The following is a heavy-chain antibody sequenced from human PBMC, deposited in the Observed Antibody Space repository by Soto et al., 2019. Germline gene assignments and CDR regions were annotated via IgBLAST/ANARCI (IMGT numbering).Heavy chain of an antibody. CDR1: GDSVSSNSAA. CDR2: TYYRSKWYN. V-gene: IGHV6-1*01. CDR3: ARGYYFDY. Sequence: SQTLSLPCAISGDSVSSNSAACNLIRQSPSRGLEWLGRTYYRSKWYNDYAVSVKSRITINPDTSKNQFSLQLNSVTPEDSAVYYCARGYYFDYWGQGTLVTVSS. J-gene: IGHJ4*02.